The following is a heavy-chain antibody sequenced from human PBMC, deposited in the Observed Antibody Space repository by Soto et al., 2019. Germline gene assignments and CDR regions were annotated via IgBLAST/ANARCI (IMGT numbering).Heavy chain of an antibody. CDR3: ARDPVLRYFDWLHTSHDAFDI. J-gene: IGHJ3*02. Sequence: ASVKVSCKASGYTFTSYGISWVRQAPGQGLEWMGWISAYNGNTNYAQKLQGRVTMTTDTSTSTAYMELRSLRSGDTAVYYCARDPVLRYFDWLHTSHDAFDIWGQGTMVTVSS. D-gene: IGHD3-9*01. CDR2: ISAYNGNT. CDR1: GYTFTSYG. V-gene: IGHV1-18*01.